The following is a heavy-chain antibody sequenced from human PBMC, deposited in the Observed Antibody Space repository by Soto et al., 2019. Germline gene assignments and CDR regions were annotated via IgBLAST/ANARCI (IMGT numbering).Heavy chain of an antibody. V-gene: IGHV4-34*01. J-gene: IGHJ4*02. D-gene: IGHD7-27*01. CDR3: ARAGKTVGTGLDY. CDR2: INHSGST. CDR1: GGSFSGYY. Sequence: SETLSLTCAVYGGSFSGYYWSWIRQPPGKGREWIGEINHSGSTNYNPSLKSRVTISVDTSKNQFSLKLSSVTAADTAVYYCARAGKTVGTGLDYWGQGTLVTVSS.